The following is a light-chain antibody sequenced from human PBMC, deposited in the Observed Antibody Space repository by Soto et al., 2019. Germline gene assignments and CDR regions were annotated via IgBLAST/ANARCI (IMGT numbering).Light chain of an antibody. CDR3: SSYTSSNTLV. J-gene: IGLJ1*01. CDR1: SSDIGGYNY. V-gene: IGLV2-14*01. CDR2: EVT. Sequence: QPASVSGSPGQSITISCTGGSSDIGGYNYVSWFQQHPGKVPKLMIYEVTNRPSGVSNRFSGSKSGSTASLTISGLQAEDEADYYCSSYTSSNTLVFGTGTKLTVL.